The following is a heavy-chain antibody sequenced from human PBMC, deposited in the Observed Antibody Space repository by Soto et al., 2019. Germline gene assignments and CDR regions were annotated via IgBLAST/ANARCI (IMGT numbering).Heavy chain of an antibody. J-gene: IGHJ3*02. Sequence: ASVKVSCKASGYTFTGYYMHWVRQAPGQGLEWMGWINPNSGGTNYAQKFQGRVTMTRDTSISTAYMELSRLRSDDTAVYYCARDPSGWLQPHAFDIWAQGTMVTVSS. V-gene: IGHV1-2*02. D-gene: IGHD5-12*01. CDR2: INPNSGGT. CDR1: GYTFTGYY. CDR3: ARDPSGWLQPHAFDI.